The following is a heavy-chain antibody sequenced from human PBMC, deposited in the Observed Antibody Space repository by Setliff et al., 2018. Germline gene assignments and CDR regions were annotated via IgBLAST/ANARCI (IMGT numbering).Heavy chain of an antibody. CDR1: GFTFSSNA. Sequence: HPGGSLRLSCAASGFTFSSNAWMIWVRQAPGKGLEWVSTVSVSGDNTYYTDSVKGRFTTSRDNSKNTLSLQMNSLRAEDTAVYFCAREHPPGAFSYMDVWGKGTTVTVSS. J-gene: IGHJ6*03. CDR2: VSVSGDNT. V-gene: IGHV3-23*01. CDR3: AREHPPGAFSYMDV.